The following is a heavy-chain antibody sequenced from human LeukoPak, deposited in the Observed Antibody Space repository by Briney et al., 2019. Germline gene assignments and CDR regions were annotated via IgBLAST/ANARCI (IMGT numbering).Heavy chain of an antibody. CDR2: IYSGGST. CDR3: ARTGYSYGYAFDI. CDR1: GFTFSDYY. D-gene: IGHD5-18*01. V-gene: IGHV3-53*04. J-gene: IGHJ3*02. Sequence: PGGSLRLSCAASGFTFSDYYMSWVRQAPGKGLEWVSVIYSGGSTYYADSVKGRFTISRHNSKNTLYLQMNSLRAEDTAVYYCARTGYSYGYAFDIWGQGTMVTVSS.